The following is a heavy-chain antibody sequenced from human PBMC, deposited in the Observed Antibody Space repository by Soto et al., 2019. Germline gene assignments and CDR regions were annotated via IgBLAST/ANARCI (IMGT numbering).Heavy chain of an antibody. CDR1: GGSMSSHY. CDR3: ARADPDASVGY. CDR2: ISYSGST. Sequence: SETLSLTCTVSGGSMSSHYLTWLRQPPGKGLEWIGYISYSGSTYYNPSLKSRVTISADTSRNQFSLKLSSVIAADTAVYYCARADPDASVGYWGKGTLVTVSS. J-gene: IGHJ4*02. D-gene: IGHD3-16*01. V-gene: IGHV4-59*11.